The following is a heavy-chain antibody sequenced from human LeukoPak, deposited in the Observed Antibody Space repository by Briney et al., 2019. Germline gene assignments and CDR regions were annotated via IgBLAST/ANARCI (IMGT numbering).Heavy chain of an antibody. J-gene: IGHJ4*02. V-gene: IGHV3-23*01. CDR3: AKIRTYYYDSSGYPTEN. Sequence: PGGSLRLSCAASGFTFSNAWMSWVRQAPGKGLQWVSGISGSGDSTYYADSVKGRFTISRDNSKKTLYLQMNSLRAEDTAVYYCAKIRTYYYDSSGYPTENWGQGTLVTVSS. CDR2: ISGSGDST. CDR1: GFTFSNAW. D-gene: IGHD3-22*01.